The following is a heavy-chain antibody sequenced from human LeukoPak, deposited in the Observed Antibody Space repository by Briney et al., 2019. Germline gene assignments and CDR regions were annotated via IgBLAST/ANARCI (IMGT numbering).Heavy chain of an antibody. J-gene: IGHJ5*02. CDR2: IYYSGST. Sequence: SQTLSLTCTVSGGSISSGDYYWSWIRQPPGKDLEWIGYIYYSGSTYYNPSLKSRVTISVDTSKNQFPLKLSSVTAADTAVYYCARVRVGAHWFDPWGQGTLVTVSS. CDR1: GGSISSGDYY. D-gene: IGHD1-26*01. V-gene: IGHV4-30-4*08. CDR3: ARVRVGAHWFDP.